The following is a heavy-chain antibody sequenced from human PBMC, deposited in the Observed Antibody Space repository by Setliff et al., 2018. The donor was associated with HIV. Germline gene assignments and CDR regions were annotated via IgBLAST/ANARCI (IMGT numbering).Heavy chain of an antibody. Sequence: SETLSLTCAVYGGSFSGYYWSWIRQPPGKGLEWIGEINHSGSTNYNPSLKSRVTISVDTAKNQFSLKLSSVTAADRAVYYCARHRDPPGSSWIYYYYFDPWGLGTLVTVSS. D-gene: IGHD6-13*01. CDR1: GGSFSGYY. J-gene: IGHJ5*02. V-gene: IGHV4-34*01. CDR2: INHSGST. CDR3: ARHRDPPGSSWIYYYYFDP.